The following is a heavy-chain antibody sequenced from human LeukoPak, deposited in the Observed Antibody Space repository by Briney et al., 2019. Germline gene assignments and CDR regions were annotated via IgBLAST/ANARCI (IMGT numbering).Heavy chain of an antibody. J-gene: IGHJ4*02. V-gene: IGHV6-1*01. CDR2: TYYRSKWFN. CDR3: ARAKYHYDGSGYSLFDY. Sequence: SQTLSLTCAISGDSVSSSSAAWNWIRQSPSRGLEWLGRTYYRSKWFNNYVSSVQSRITINPDTSKSQFSLQMKSVTPEDTAVYYCARAKYHYDGSGYSLFDYWGQGTLVTVSS. D-gene: IGHD3-22*01. CDR1: GDSVSSSSAA.